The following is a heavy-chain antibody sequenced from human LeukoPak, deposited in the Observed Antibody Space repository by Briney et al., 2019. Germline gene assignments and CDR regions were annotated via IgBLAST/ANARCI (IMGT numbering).Heavy chain of an antibody. V-gene: IGHV4-34*01. CDR1: GGSFSGYY. CDR3: ARHSSSWYGWFDP. J-gene: IGHJ5*02. CDR2: INHSGST. D-gene: IGHD6-13*01. Sequence: SETLSLTCAVYGGSFSGYYWSWIRQPPVKGLEWIGEINHSGSTNYNPSLKSRVTISVDTSKNQFSLKLSSVTAADTAVYYCARHSSSWYGWFDPWGQGTLVTVSS.